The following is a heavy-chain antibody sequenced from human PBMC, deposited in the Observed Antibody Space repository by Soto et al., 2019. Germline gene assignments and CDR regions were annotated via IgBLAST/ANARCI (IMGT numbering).Heavy chain of an antibody. V-gene: IGHV3-21*01. CDR3: ARALAPGGATTLGGY. J-gene: IGHJ4*02. CDR2: ISSSSSYI. CDR1: GFTFSSYS. Sequence: LRLSCAASGFTFSSYSMNWVRQAPGKGLEWVSSISSSSSYIYYADSVKGRFTISRDNAKSSLYLQMNSLRAEDTAVYYCARALAPGGATTLGGYWGQGTLVTVSS. D-gene: IGHD1-26*01.